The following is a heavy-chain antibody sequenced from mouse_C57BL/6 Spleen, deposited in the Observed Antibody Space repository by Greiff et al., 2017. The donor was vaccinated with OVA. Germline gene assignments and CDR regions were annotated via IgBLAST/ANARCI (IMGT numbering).Heavy chain of an antibody. D-gene: IGHD2-4*01. CDR1: GFTFSDYG. J-gene: IGHJ3*01. CDR2: ISSGSSTI. V-gene: IGHV5-17*01. CDR3: ATLYDYSWFAY. Sequence: EVQGVESGGGLVKPGGSLKLSCAASGFTFSDYGMHWVRQAPEKGLEWVAYISSGSSTIYYADTVKGRFTISRDNAKNTLFLQMTSLRSEDTAMYYCATLYDYSWFAYWGQGTLVTVSA.